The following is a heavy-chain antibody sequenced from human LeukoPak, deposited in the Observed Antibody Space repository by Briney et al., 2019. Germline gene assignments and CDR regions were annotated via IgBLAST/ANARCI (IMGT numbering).Heavy chain of an antibody. CDR1: GFTFSSYS. CDR3: ARGAYYYED. V-gene: IGHV3-21*01. Sequence: GGSLRLSCAASGFTFSSYSMNWVRQAPGKGLEWVSSISSISSYIYYADSVKGRFTVSRDNAKNSLYLQMNSLRAEDTAVYYCARGAYYYEDWGQGTLVTVSS. J-gene: IGHJ4*02. D-gene: IGHD3-22*01. CDR2: ISSISSYI.